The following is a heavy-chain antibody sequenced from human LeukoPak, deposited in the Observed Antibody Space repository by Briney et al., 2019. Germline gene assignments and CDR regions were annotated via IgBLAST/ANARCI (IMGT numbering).Heavy chain of an antibody. CDR3: ARGYCGGDCPTDFDY. V-gene: IGHV1-2*02. CDR2: INPNSGGT. CDR1: GCTFTGYY. Sequence: GASVKVSCKASGCTFTGYYMHWVRQAPGQGLEWMGWINPNSGGTNYAQKFQGRVTMTRDTSISTAYMELSRLRSDDTAVYYCARGYCGGDCPTDFDYWGQGTLVTVSS. J-gene: IGHJ4*02. D-gene: IGHD2-21*02.